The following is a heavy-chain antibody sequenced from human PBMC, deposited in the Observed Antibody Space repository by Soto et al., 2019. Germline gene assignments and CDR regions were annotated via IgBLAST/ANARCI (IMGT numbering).Heavy chain of an antibody. CDR3: ARGYDAGCHFGY. D-gene: IGHD2-15*01. V-gene: IGHV3-48*03. CDR2: IQNHGYST. CDR1: GFTFSQDE. Sequence: EVQLVESGGGLVQPGGSLRLSCEASGFTFSQDEMNWVRQAPGKGLEWIADIQNHGYSTHYADSVKGRFTISRDNAKNSLYLQMSGLTADDTAIYYCARGYDAGCHFGYWGQGVLVTVSS. J-gene: IGHJ4*02.